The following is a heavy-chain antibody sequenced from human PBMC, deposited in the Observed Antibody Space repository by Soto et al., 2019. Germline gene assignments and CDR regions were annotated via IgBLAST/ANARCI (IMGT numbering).Heavy chain of an antibody. CDR1: GFTFSHLS. Sequence: PGGSLRLSCAARGFTFSHLSLNWVRQAPGKGLEWLGRIKSRTENETTYYASPTRGRFIISRDASKNMLYLQLNSLKSEDTGVYYCVTFSPHSNCWFDYWGQGTPVTVSS. J-gene: IGHJ4*02. V-gene: IGHV3-15*01. CDR2: IKSRTENETT. D-gene: IGHD2-15*01. CDR3: VTFSPHSNCWFDY.